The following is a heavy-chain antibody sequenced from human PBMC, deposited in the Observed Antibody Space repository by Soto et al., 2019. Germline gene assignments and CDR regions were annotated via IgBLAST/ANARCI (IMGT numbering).Heavy chain of an antibody. CDR1: GLTFSTYG. V-gene: IGHV3-33*08. CDR3: ARGDSSGWYSYYYYGMDV. J-gene: IGHJ6*02. D-gene: IGHD6-19*01. CDR2: IWYDGSNK. Sequence: GGSLRLSCAASGLTFSTYGMQWVRQAPGKGLEWVAVIWYDGSNKYYADSVKGRFTISRDNSKNTLYLQMNSLRAEDTAVYYCARGDSSGWYSYYYYGMDVWGQGTTVTVSS.